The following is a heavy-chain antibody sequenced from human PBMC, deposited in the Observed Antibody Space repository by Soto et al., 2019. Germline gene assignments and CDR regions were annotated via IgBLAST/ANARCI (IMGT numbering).Heavy chain of an antibody. Sequence: ASVKVSCKASGFSLTSADVQWVRQTRGQRLEWIGWIVGGSGSTNYAQQFQGRLAITRDMSTSTVYMELSSLRSEDTAVYYCAADWSNRPFDFWGQGTLVTVSS. J-gene: IGHJ4*02. CDR1: GFSLTSAD. CDR3: AADWSNRPFDF. CDR2: IVGGSGST. V-gene: IGHV1-58*01. D-gene: IGHD3-3*01.